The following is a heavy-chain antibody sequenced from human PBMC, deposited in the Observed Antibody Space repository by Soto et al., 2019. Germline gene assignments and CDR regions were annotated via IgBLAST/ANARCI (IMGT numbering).Heavy chain of an antibody. D-gene: IGHD2-21*01. Sequence: PGESLKISCKGSGYSFTSYWIGWVRQMTGKGLEWMGIIYPGDSDTRYSPSFQGQVTISADKSISTAYLQWSSLKASDTAMYYCARRAYCGGDCYHFDYWGQGTLVTVSS. V-gene: IGHV5-51*01. CDR1: GYSFTSYW. CDR3: ARRAYCGGDCYHFDY. J-gene: IGHJ4*02. CDR2: IYPGDSDT.